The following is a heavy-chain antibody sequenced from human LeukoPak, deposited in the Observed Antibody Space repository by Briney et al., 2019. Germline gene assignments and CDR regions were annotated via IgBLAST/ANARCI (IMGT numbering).Heavy chain of an antibody. CDR1: GFTFSSYW. Sequence: GGSLRLSCAASGFTFSSYWMHWVRQAPGKGLVWVSRINSDGSSTSYADSVKGRFTISRDNAKNTLYLQMNSLRAEDTAVYYCARDRRQWLPLYYFDYWGQGTLVTVSS. V-gene: IGHV3-74*01. J-gene: IGHJ4*02. CDR3: ARDRRQWLPLYYFDY. D-gene: IGHD6-19*01. CDR2: INSDGSST.